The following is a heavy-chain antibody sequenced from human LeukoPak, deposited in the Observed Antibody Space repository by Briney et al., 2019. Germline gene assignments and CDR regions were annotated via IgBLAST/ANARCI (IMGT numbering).Heavy chain of an antibody. V-gene: IGHV4-59*08. Sequence: PSETLSLTCAVSGGSINSDDWSWIRRPPGKGLEWIGHIHHSGRSNYNPSLVSRVTLSVDTSKNQFSLKLTSVTAADTAVYYCARPYYYDSRIDPWGQGTLVTVSS. J-gene: IGHJ5*02. D-gene: IGHD3-22*01. CDR2: IHHSGRS. CDR3: ARPYYYDSRIDP. CDR1: GGSINSDD.